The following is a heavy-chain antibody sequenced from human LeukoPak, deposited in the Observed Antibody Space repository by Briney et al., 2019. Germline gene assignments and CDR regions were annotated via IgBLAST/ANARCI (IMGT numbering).Heavy chain of an antibody. Sequence: SETLSLTCTVSGGSISSGSYYWSWIRQPAGKGLEWIGRIYTSGSTNYNPSLKSRVTISVDTAKNQFSLELSSVTAADTAVYYCARTTYGSGSYVDYWGQGTLVTVSS. D-gene: IGHD3-10*01. CDR1: GGSISSGSYY. V-gene: IGHV4-61*02. CDR3: ARTTYGSGSYVDY. CDR2: IYTSGST. J-gene: IGHJ4*02.